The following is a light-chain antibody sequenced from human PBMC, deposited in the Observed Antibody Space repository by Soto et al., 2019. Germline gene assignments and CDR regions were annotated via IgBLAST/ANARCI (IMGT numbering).Light chain of an antibody. V-gene: IGLV2-14*03. Sequence: QSVLTQPASVSGSPGQSITISCTGTSSDVGAYNYVSWYQQHPGKAPKLMIYDVTNRPSGVSNRFSGSKSGYTASLTISGLQAEDEADYYCSSYTTSGTYVFGTGTKVTVL. CDR2: DVT. J-gene: IGLJ1*01. CDR1: SSDVGAYNY. CDR3: SSYTTSGTYV.